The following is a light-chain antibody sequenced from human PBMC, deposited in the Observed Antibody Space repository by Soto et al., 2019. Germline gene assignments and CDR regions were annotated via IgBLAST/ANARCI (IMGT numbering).Light chain of an antibody. J-gene: IGKJ1*01. CDR2: AAS. Sequence: DIQMTQSPSSLSASVGDRVTITCRASQSISSYLNWYQQKPGKAPKLLIYAASSLQSGVPSRFSGSGSGTDFTLTISSLQPEDFATYYCQQSYSTPLTFGQRDQGGNQT. V-gene: IGKV1-39*01. CDR1: QSISSY. CDR3: QQSYSTPLT.